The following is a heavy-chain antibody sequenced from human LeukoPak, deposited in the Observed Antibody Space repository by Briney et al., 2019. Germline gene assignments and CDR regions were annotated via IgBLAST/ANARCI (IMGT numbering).Heavy chain of an antibody. V-gene: IGHV3-48*02. J-gene: IGHJ4*02. Sequence: PGGSLRLSCAPSGFTFSSYSMNWGREAPGKGGEWVSYISSSNSTIYYADSVKGRFTSSRDNAKNSLYLQMNSLRDEDTAVYYCARDYDDYVWGSYRSGLDYWGQGTLVTVSS. D-gene: IGHD3-16*02. CDR2: ISSSNSTI. CDR3: ARDYDDYVWGSYRSGLDY. CDR1: GFTFSSYS.